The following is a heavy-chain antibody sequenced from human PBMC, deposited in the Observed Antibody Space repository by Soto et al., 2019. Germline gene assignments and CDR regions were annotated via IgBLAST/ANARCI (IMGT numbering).Heavy chain of an antibody. J-gene: IGHJ6*02. CDR1: GGSISSGGYY. D-gene: IGHD3-10*01. CDR3: ARDLRFRGFYGMDV. CDR2: IYYSGST. V-gene: IGHV4-31*03. Sequence: QVQLQESGPGLVKPSQTLSLTCTVSGGSISSGGYYWSWIRQHPGKGLEWIGYIYYSGSTYYNPSLKSRVTISVDTCKNQFSLKLSSVTAADTAVYYCARDLRFRGFYGMDVWGQGTTVTVSS.